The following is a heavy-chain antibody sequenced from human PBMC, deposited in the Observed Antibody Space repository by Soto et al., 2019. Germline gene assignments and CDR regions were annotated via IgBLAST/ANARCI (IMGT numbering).Heavy chain of an antibody. CDR2: INHSGST. D-gene: IGHD2-2*02. Sequence: PSETLSLTCAVYGGSFSGYYWSWIRQPPGKGLEWIGEINHSGSTNYNPSLKSRVTISVDTSKNQFSLKLSSVTAADTAVYYCARVMAQVPAAIPYYYYMDVWGKGTTVTVSS. V-gene: IGHV4-34*01. J-gene: IGHJ6*03. CDR3: ARVMAQVPAAIPYYYYMDV. CDR1: GGSFSGYY.